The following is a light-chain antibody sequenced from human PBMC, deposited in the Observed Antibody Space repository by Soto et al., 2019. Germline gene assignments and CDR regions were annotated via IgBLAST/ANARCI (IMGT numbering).Light chain of an antibody. J-gene: IGLJ2*01. CDR3: CSSAENNSLL. Sequence: QSALTQPASVSGSPGHSITISCTGTSSDVGTYNLVSWYQHHPGKAPKLMIYEGSRRPSGVSNRFSGSKSANTASLTISGLQAEDEANYHCCSSAENNSLLFGGGTKLTVL. CDR2: EGS. V-gene: IGLV2-23*01. CDR1: SSDVGTYNL.